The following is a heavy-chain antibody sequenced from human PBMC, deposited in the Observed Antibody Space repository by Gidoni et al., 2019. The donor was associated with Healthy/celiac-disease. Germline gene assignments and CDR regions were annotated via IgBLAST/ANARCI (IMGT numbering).Heavy chain of an antibody. D-gene: IGHD3-10*01. V-gene: IGHV3-11*06. CDR3: ARSLGEGDWFDP. Sequence: QVQLVESGGGLVKPGGSLRLSCAASGFTFSDYYMSWIRQAPGKGLEWVSYISSSSSYTNYADSVKGRFTISRDNAKNSLYLQMNSLRAEDTAVYYCARSLGEGDWFDPWGQGTLVTVSS. CDR2: ISSSSSYT. CDR1: GFTFSDYY. J-gene: IGHJ5*02.